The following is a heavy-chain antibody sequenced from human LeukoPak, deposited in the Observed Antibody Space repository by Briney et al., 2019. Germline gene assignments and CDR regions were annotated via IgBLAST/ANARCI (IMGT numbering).Heavy chain of an antibody. CDR3: ARVAPGHDVGRGYFDY. J-gene: IGHJ4*02. D-gene: IGHD2-21*01. CDR1: GFIFNTYS. CDR2: ITSTSYAM. V-gene: IGHV3-48*01. Sequence: GGSLRLSCAASGFIFNTYSMNWVRQAPGKGLEWLSYITSTSYAMYYADSVKGRFTISRDNARDSLYLQMNSLRAEDTAVYYCARVAPGHDVGRGYFDYWGQGTLGTVSS.